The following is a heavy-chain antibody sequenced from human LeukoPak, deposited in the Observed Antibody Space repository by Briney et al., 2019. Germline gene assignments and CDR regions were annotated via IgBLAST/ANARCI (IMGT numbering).Heavy chain of an antibody. Sequence: ASVKVSCKASGYTFTGYYMHWVRQAPGQGLEWMGWINPNSGGTNYAQKFQGRVTMTRDTSTSTFYMELSRLRSEDTAVYYCARTTEGGYTYDYFYYYYMDVWGKGTTVTISS. CDR2: INPNSGGT. D-gene: IGHD5-18*01. V-gene: IGHV1-2*02. CDR3: ARTTEGGYTYDYFYYYYMDV. CDR1: GYTFTGYY. J-gene: IGHJ6*03.